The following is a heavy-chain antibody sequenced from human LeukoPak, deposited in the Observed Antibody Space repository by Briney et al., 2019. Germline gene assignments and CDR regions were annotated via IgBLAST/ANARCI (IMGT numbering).Heavy chain of an antibody. D-gene: IGHD5/OR15-5a*01. J-gene: IGHJ4*02. V-gene: IGHV6-1*01. CDR1: GDSVSSNSAT. CDR2: TYYRSKWYN. Sequence: SQTLSLTYAISGDSVSSNSATWNWIRQSPSRGLEWLGRTYYRSKWYNDYAVSVRSRITINPDTSKNQFSLQLNSVTPDDTAVYYCVRECEGCVWPFDYWGQGTLVTVSS. CDR3: VRECEGCVWPFDY.